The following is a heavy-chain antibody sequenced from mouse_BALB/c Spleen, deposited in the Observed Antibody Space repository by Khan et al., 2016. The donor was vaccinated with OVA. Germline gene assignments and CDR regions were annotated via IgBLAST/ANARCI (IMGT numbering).Heavy chain of an antibody. D-gene: IGHD2-1*01. J-gene: IGHJ2*01. CDR2: IDPANGNT. V-gene: IGHV14-3*02. CDR3: ALIDYGNFIYFDF. Sequence: VQLQQSGAELVKPGASVKLSCTPSGFNIKDTYMHWVKQRPEQGLEWIGRIDPANGNTKYDPKFQGKATITANTSSNTAYLQFSSLTSEDTAVYYCALIDYGNFIYFDFWGQGTTLTVSS. CDR1: GFNIKDTY.